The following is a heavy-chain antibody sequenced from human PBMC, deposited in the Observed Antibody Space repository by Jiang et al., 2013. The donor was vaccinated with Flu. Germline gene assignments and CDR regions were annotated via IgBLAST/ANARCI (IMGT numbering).Heavy chain of an antibody. CDR1: GYRFTNYW. D-gene: IGHD3-9*01. V-gene: IGHV5-51*01. Sequence: GAEVKKPGESLKISCKGSGYRFTNYWIAWVRQMPGKGLEWMGIIYPGDSDTKYSPSFQGQVTISADKSISTAYPQWSSLKASDTAMYFCARGGGYDSLTGYLSPGFYDSFDIWGQGTMVTVSS. CDR3: ARGGGYDSLTGYLSPGFYDSFDI. J-gene: IGHJ3*02. CDR2: IYPGDSDT.